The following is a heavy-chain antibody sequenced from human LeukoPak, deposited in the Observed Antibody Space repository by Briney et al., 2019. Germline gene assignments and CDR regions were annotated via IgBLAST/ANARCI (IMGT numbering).Heavy chain of an antibody. Sequence: PGGSLRLSCAASGFTFSSYAMSWVRQAPGKGLEWVSAISGSGGSTYYADSVKGRFTISRDNSKNTLYLQMNSLRAEDTAVYYCAKGHAVYCRSTSCYLDYWGQGTLVTVSS. CDR1: GFTFSSYA. D-gene: IGHD2-2*01. CDR3: AKGHAVYCRSTSCYLDY. CDR2: ISGSGGST. J-gene: IGHJ4*02. V-gene: IGHV3-23*01.